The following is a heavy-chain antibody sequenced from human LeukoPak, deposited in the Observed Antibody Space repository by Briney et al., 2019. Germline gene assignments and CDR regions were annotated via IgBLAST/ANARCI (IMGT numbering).Heavy chain of an antibody. Sequence: SVKVSCKASGGTCSSYAISWVRQAPGQGLEWMGRIIPILGIANYAQKFQGRVTITADKSTSTAYMELSSLRSEDTAVYYCAGVGIAAAGTWFDPWGQGTLVTVSS. CDR2: IIPILGIA. V-gene: IGHV1-69*04. D-gene: IGHD6-13*01. J-gene: IGHJ5*02. CDR1: GGTCSSYA. CDR3: AGVGIAAAGTWFDP.